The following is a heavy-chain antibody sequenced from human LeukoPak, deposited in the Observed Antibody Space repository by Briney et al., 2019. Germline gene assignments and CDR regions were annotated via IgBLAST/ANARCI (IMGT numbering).Heavy chain of an antibody. CDR1: GFTFSSFE. CDR3: ARDPSLDSRLDY. Sequence: GGSLRLSCAASGFTFSSFEMTWIRQAPGKGLEWISYISSGSTTTYYADSVRGRFTVSRDNDNNFLFLDMDNLRADDTAVYYCARDPSLDSRLDYWGQGTLVTVSS. D-gene: IGHD4-11*01. CDR2: ISSGSTTT. J-gene: IGHJ4*02. V-gene: IGHV3-48*03.